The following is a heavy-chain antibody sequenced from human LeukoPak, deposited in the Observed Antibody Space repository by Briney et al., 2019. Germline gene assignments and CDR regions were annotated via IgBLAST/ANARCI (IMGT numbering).Heavy chain of an antibody. Sequence: GGSLTLPCAASIFTLSIYDMRGLRQAPGKGLECVSSISGRGGSTYYAHPVTGRFTISRDNSKNTLYLQMNSLRAEDTAVYYCAKFGAWWPVTLVNYYYCYYMDVWGKGATVTVSS. D-gene: IGHD2-15*01. CDR1: IFTLSIYD. V-gene: IGHV3-23*01. CDR2: ISGRGGST. CDR3: AKFGAWWPVTLVNYYYCYYMDV. J-gene: IGHJ6*03.